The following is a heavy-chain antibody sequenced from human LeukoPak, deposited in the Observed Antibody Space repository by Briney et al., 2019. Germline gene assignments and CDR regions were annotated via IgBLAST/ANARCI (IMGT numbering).Heavy chain of an antibody. CDR1: GGSINSYY. CDR2: IYGSGNT. J-gene: IGHJ4*02. Sequence: PSETLSLTCTVSGGSINSYYWSWIRQPPGKGLEWIGYIYGSGNTFYNPSLKSRVTISVDTSKTQFYLNLISVTAADTAVYYCARRNQAVAGHEVDYWGQGTLVTVSS. CDR3: ARRNQAVAGHEVDY. D-gene: IGHD6-13*01. V-gene: IGHV4-59*08.